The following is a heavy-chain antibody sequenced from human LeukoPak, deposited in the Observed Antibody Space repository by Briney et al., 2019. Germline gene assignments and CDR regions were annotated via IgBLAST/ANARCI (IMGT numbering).Heavy chain of an antibody. CDR3: AKDIYGGSWPNDY. CDR1: GLSFSTYS. D-gene: IGHD4-23*01. Sequence: PGGSLRLSCAASGLSFSTYSMNWVRQAPGKGLEWVSSISSSSTYIYYADSVKGRFTISRDNAKNSLYLQMNSLRAEDTAVYYCAKDIYGGSWPNDYWGQGTLVTVSS. V-gene: IGHV3-21*01. CDR2: ISSSSTYI. J-gene: IGHJ4*02.